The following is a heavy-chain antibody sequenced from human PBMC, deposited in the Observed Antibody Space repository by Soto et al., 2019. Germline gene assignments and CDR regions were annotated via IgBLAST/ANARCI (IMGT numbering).Heavy chain of an antibody. CDR3: AKVIASPYDYWGGYSG. CDR2: ISYDGSNK. V-gene: IGHV3-30*18. CDR1: GFTLRSCG. J-gene: IGHJ1*01. Sequence: RVSLRLPCAASGFTLRSCGMHGGRQAPGKGLEWVAVISYDGSNKYYADSVKGRFTISRDNSKNTLYLQMNSLRAEDTAVYFCAKVIASPYDYWGGYSGWGQGSPVTVYS. D-gene: IGHD3-3*01.